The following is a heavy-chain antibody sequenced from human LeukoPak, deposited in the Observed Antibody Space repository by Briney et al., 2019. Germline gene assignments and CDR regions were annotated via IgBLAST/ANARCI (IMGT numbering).Heavy chain of an antibody. CDR2: IFGSGGSA. Sequence: PGGSLTLSCAAYGFIFNNYAMYWVRQAPGKGLEWVSGIFGSGGSAHYADSVKGRFTISRDNSKNTVYLQMSSLRAEDTAVYYCAKTTTGYSSGRYPGWPADYWGQGSLVTV. D-gene: IGHD6-19*01. CDR3: AKTTTGYSSGRYPGWPADY. V-gene: IGHV3-23*01. J-gene: IGHJ4*02. CDR1: GFIFNNYA.